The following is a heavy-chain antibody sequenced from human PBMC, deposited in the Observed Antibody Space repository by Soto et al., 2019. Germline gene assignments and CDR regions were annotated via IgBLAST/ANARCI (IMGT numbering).Heavy chain of an antibody. J-gene: IGHJ6*03. D-gene: IGHD3-3*01. CDR1: GASISSHS. V-gene: IGHV4-59*08. CDR2: VSYSGST. Sequence: PSETLSLTCTISGASISSHSWTWIRQPPGKGLEWIGHVSYSGSTNYNPSLNSRVTISVDTSKKQFSLKLTFVTAADTAMYYCARSYNDFWSGSYYYYMDVWGKGTTVTVSS. CDR3: ARSYNDFWSGSYYYYMDV.